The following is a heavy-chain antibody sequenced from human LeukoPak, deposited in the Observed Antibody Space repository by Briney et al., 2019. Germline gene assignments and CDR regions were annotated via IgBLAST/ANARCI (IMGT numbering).Heavy chain of an antibody. CDR3: ARRLYCSSTSCHYAMDV. J-gene: IGHJ6*02. Sequence: GGSLRHSCAASGFTFSTYNMYWVRQAPGKGLEWVSSISSSSDYIYYADSVKGRFTISRDNAKNSLYLQMNSLRVEDTAVYYCARRLYCSSTSCHYAMDVWGQGTTVTVSS. D-gene: IGHD2-2*01. CDR2: ISSSSDYI. V-gene: IGHV3-21*01. CDR1: GFTFSTYN.